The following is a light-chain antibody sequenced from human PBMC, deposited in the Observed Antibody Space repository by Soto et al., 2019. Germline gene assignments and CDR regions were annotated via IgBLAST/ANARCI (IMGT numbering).Light chain of an antibody. J-gene: IGLJ2*01. CDR2: DVS. CDR1: SSDVGGYNY. Sequence: QSALTQPASVSGSPGQSITISCTGTSSDVGGYNYVSWYQQHPGKAPKLMIYDVSNRPSGVSNRFSGSKSGNTASLTISGLQPEDEADYYCSSYTPSSPRVFGGGTKLTVL. V-gene: IGLV2-14*01. CDR3: SSYTPSSPRV.